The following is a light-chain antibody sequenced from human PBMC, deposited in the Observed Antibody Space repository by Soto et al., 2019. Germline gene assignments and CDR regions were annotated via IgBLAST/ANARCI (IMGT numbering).Light chain of an antibody. CDR1: SSDVGGYNY. CDR2: DVS. Sequence: QSALTQPRSVSGSPGQSVTISCTGTSSDVGGYNYVSWYQQHPGKAPKLMIYDVSKRPSGVPDRFSGSKSGNTASLTISGLQAEDEADYYCCSVVFGGGTKVTVL. J-gene: IGLJ2*01. V-gene: IGLV2-11*01. CDR3: CSVV.